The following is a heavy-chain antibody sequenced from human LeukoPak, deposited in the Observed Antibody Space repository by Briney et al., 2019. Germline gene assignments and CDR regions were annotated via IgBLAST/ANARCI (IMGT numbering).Heavy chain of an antibody. J-gene: IGHJ4*02. V-gene: IGHV3-23*01. CDR1: GFTFSSYA. Sequence: PGGSLRLSCAASGFTFSSYAMSWVRQAPGKGLEWVSLISGSGGSTYYADSVKGRFTISRDNSKNTLYLQMNSLRAEDTAVYYCVRDFRSADYWGQGTLVTVSS. CDR2: ISGSGGST. CDR3: VRDFRSADY.